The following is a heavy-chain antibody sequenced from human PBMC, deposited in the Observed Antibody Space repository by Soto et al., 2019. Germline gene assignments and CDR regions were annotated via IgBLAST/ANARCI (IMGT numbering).Heavy chain of an antibody. CDR2: ISYDGSNK. CDR3: AKDDGYCSGGRCYSSGWIDA. Sequence: QVQLVESGGGVVQPGRSLRLSCAASGFTFSSYGMHWVRQAPGKGLEWVAVISYDGSNKYYADSVKGRFTISRENTKNTXYXXMNSLRAEDTAVYYCAKDDGYCSGGRCYSSGWIDAWGQGTLVTVSS. V-gene: IGHV3-30*18. CDR1: GFTFSSYG. J-gene: IGHJ5*02. D-gene: IGHD2-15*01.